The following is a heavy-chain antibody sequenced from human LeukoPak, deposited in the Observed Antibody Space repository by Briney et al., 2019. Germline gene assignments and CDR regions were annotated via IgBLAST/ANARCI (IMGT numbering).Heavy chain of an antibody. J-gene: IGHJ5*02. D-gene: IGHD4/OR15-4a*01. CDR3: ARDRRAFLVHNWFDP. V-gene: IGHV1-18*01. CDR1: GYTFTSYE. Sequence: ASVKVSCKASGYTFTSYEISWVRQAPGQGLEWMGWISAYNGNTNYAQKLQGRVTMTTDTSTSTAYMELRSLRSDDTAVYYCARDRRAFLVHNWFDPWGQGTLDTVSS. CDR2: ISAYNGNT.